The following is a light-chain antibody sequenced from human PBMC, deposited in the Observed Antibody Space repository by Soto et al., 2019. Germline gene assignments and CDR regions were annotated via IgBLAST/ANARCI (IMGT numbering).Light chain of an antibody. Sequence: MVLTQSRGTLSLSPGERATLSCRASQSVTSYLAWYQQKPGQAPRLLIYGASFRATDVPDRFTAGGSGTDFTLTISRLEPEDYAVYYCQQYGRARLTFGGGTKV. J-gene: IGKJ4*01. V-gene: IGKV3-20*01. CDR2: GAS. CDR1: QSVTSY. CDR3: QQYGRARLT.